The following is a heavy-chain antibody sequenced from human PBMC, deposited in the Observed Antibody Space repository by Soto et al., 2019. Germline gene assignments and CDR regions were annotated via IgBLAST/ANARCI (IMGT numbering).Heavy chain of an antibody. CDR3: ARDHEVVTAIRTAGGLYY. J-gene: IGHJ4*02. D-gene: IGHD2-21*02. CDR2: INHSGST. CDR1: GGSFSGYY. V-gene: IGHV4-34*01. Sequence: KTSETLSLTCAVYGGSFSGYYWSWIRQPPGKGLEWIGEINHSGSTNYNPSLKSRVTISVDTSKNQFSLKLSSVTAADTAVYYCARDHEVVTAIRTAGGLYYWGQGTLVTVSS.